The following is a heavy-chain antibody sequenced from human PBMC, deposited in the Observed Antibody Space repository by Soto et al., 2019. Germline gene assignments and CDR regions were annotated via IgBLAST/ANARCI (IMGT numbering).Heavy chain of an antibody. Sequence: QVQLVQSGAEVKKPGASVKVSCKASGYTFASYAISWMRQAPGQGLEWMGWISAYNGNTNYAQKLQGRVTMTTDTSTSKAYMELRSLRSVDTAVYYCARDPPPPDYWGQGTLVTVSS. CDR3: ARDPPPPDY. J-gene: IGHJ4*02. V-gene: IGHV1-18*01. CDR2: ISAYNGNT. CDR1: GYTFASYA.